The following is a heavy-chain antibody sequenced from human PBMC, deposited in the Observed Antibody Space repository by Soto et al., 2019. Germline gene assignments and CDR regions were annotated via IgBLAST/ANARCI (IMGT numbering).Heavy chain of an antibody. CDR1: GYTFTSYG. Sequence: ASVKVSCKASGYTFTSYGISWVRQAPGQGIEWMGWISAYNGNTNYAQKLQGRVTMTTDTSTSTAYMELRSLRSDDTAVYYCERAKRIPGYYYGMDVWGQGTTVTVSS. CDR3: ERAKRIPGYYYGMDV. CDR2: ISAYNGNT. J-gene: IGHJ6*02. D-gene: IGHD2-15*01. V-gene: IGHV1-18*01.